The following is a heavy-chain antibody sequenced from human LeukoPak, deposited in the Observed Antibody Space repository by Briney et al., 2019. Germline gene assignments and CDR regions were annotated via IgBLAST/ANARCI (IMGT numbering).Heavy chain of an antibody. D-gene: IGHD3-22*01. CDR2: IYPGDSDT. V-gene: IGHV5-51*01. CDR3: ATAYYYDSSGHDAFDI. CDR1: GYSFTSYW. Sequence: GESLKISCKGSGYSFTSYWIGWVRQMPGKGLEWMGIIYPGDSDTRYSPSSQGQVTISADKSISTAYLQWSSLKASDTAMYYCATAYYYDSSGHDAFDIWGQGTMVTVSS. J-gene: IGHJ3*02.